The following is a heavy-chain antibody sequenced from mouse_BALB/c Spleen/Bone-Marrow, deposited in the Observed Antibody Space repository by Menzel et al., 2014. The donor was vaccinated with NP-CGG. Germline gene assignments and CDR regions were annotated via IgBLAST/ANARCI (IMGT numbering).Heavy chain of an antibody. CDR2: ILPGSGSI. Sequence: VQLQQSGAELMKPGASVKISCKATGYTFSSYWIEWVKQRPGHGLEWIGEILPGSGSIKYNEKFKGKATFTADTSSNTAYMQHSSLTSEDSAVYYCASRYDTMDYWGQGTSVTVSS. CDR3: ASRYDTMDY. CDR1: GYTFSSYW. V-gene: IGHV1-9*01. J-gene: IGHJ4*01.